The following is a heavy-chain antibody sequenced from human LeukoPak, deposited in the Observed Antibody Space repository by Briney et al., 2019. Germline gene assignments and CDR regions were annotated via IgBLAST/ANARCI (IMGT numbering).Heavy chain of an antibody. CDR3: ARGDVVVVPAAANTYYYYGMDV. CDR1: GFTFSSYG. V-gene: IGHV3-33*01. Sequence: GGSLRLSCAASGFTFSSYGMHWVRQAPGKGLEWVAVIWYDGSNKYYADSVKGRFTISRDNSKNTLYLQMNSLRAEDTAVYYCARGDVVVVPAAANTYYYYGMDVWGQRTTVTVSS. CDR2: IWYDGSNK. J-gene: IGHJ6*02. D-gene: IGHD2-2*01.